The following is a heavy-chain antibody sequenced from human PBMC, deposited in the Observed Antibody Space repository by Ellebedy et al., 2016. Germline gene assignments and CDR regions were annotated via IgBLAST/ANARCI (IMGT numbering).Heavy chain of an antibody. D-gene: IGHD1-14*01. V-gene: IGHV3-48*04. J-gene: IGHJ4*02. Sequence: GGSLRLSCAASGFTFTSYSMNWVRQAPGKGLEWVSYIDTSSSAMYYADSVKGRFTISRDNAKNSLYLQMNSLRVEDTAVYYCARVRGAYHGDYWGQGTLVTVSS. CDR1: GFTFTSYS. CDR3: ARVRGAYHGDY. CDR2: IDTSSSAM.